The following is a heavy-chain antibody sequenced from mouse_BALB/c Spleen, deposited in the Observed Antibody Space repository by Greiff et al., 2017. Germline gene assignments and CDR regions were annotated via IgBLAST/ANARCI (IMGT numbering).Heavy chain of an antibody. Sequence: VQLQQSGPGLVQPSQSLSITCPVSGFSLTSYGVHWVRQSPGKGLEWLGVIWSGGSTDYNAAFISRLSISKDNSKSQVFFKMNSLQANDTAIYYCARSDYDYHYAMDYWGQGTSVTVSS. J-gene: IGHJ4*01. CDR3: ARSDYDYHYAMDY. D-gene: IGHD2-4*01. CDR1: GFSLTSYG. CDR2: IWSGGST. V-gene: IGHV2-2*02.